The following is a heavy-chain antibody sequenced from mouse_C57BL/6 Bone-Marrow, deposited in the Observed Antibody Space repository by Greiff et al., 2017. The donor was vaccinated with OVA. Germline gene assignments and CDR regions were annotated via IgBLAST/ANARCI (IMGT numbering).Heavy chain of an antibody. D-gene: IGHD1-1*01. J-gene: IGHJ1*03. CDR2: ISSGGSYT. Sequence: EVHLVESGGDLVKPGGSLKLSCAASGFTFSSYGMSWVRQTPDKRLEWVATISSGGSYTYYPDSVKGRFTISRDNAKNTLYLQMSSLKSEDTAMYYCARHKIYYYRTFDVWGTGTTVTVSS. CDR3: ARHKIYYYRTFDV. CDR1: GFTFSSYG. V-gene: IGHV5-6*01.